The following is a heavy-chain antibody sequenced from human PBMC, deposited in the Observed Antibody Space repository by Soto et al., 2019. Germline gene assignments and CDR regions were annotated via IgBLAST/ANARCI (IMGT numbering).Heavy chain of an antibody. Sequence: QVQLVESGGGVVQPGRSQRLSCAASGFPFSAYAMHWVSQAPGRGLEWLAVISSDGSNKHYADSVKGRFSISRDNYENTVYLQMNSLRTEDTAAYYCARTGETGYDWGWCDPWGHGTLVTVSS. CDR3: ARTGETGYDWGWCDP. V-gene: IGHV3-30*03. CDR1: GFPFSAYA. J-gene: IGHJ5*02. D-gene: IGHD3-9*01. CDR2: ISSDGSNK.